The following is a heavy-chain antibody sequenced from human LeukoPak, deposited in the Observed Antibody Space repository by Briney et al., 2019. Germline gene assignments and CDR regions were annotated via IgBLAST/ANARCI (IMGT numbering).Heavy chain of an antibody. D-gene: IGHD1-14*01. CDR3: ARDSRPTIFDY. CDR1: GYTFTSYA. Sequence: ASVKVSCKASGYTFTSYAMHWVRQAPGQRLEWMGWINAGNGNTKYSQKFQGRVTITRVTSASTAYMELSSLRSEDTAVYYCARDSRPTIFDYWGQGTLVTVSS. J-gene: IGHJ4*02. V-gene: IGHV1-3*01. CDR2: INAGNGNT.